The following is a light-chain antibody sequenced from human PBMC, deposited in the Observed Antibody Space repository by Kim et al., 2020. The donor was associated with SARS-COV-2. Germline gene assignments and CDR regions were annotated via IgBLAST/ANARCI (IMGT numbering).Light chain of an antibody. V-gene: IGKV3-11*01. J-gene: IGKJ1*01. Sequence: EIVLTQSPATLSLSPGDRATLSCRASQGVSNYLAWYKQKPGQAPRLLISDASNRATGIPARFSGSGSGTDFTLTISSLEPEDFTFYYCHQRSSWPGTFGRGNKVDSK. CDR3: HQRSSWPGT. CDR1: QGVSNY. CDR2: DAS.